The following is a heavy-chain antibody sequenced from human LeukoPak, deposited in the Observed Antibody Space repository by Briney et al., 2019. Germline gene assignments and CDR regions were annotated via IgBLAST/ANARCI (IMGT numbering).Heavy chain of an antibody. J-gene: IGHJ4*02. D-gene: IGHD2-2*01. Sequence: ASVKVSCKASGYTFTSYGISWVRQAPGQGLEWMGWISAYNGNTNYAQKLQGRVTMTTDTSTSTAYMELSRLRSDDTAVYYCARLASDIVVVPAAVWGQGTLVTVSS. CDR1: GYTFTSYG. CDR3: ARLASDIVVVPAAV. CDR2: ISAYNGNT. V-gene: IGHV1-18*01.